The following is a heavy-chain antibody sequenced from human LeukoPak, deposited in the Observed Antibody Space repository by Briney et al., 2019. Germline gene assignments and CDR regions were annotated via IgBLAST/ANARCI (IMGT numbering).Heavy chain of an antibody. Sequence: GGSLRLSCADSGFTFSNYAMSWIRQATGKGLEWVTAISSSGGSTYYADSVKGRFTISRDNAKNSLYLQMNSLRAEDTAVYYCARDRYLGATFVPFDYWGQGTLVTVSS. CDR3: ARDRYLGATFVPFDY. D-gene: IGHD1-26*01. J-gene: IGHJ4*02. CDR2: ISSSGGST. V-gene: IGHV3-23*01. CDR1: GFTFSNYA.